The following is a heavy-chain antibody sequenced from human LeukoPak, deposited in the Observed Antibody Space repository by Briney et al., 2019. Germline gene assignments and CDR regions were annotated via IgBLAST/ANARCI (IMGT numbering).Heavy chain of an antibody. CDR1: GYTFTDYY. Sequence: ASVKVSCKASGYTFTDYYMHWVRQAPGQGLEWMGWINTHSGGTGYAQKFQGRVTITRNTSISTAYMELSSLRSEDTAAYYCARGLLWLDYWGQGTLVTVSS. J-gene: IGHJ4*02. V-gene: IGHV1-8*03. CDR2: INTHSGGT. CDR3: ARGLLWLDY. D-gene: IGHD3-10*01.